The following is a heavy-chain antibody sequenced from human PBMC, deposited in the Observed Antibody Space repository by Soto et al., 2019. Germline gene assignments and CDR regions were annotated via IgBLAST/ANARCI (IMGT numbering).Heavy chain of an antibody. Sequence: EVQLVESGGGLVQPGGSLRLSCAASGFTFSSYSMNWVRQAPGKGLEWVSYISSSSSTIYYADSVKGRFTISRDNAKNXLYLQMNSLRAEDTAVYYCARDSTMYGSGSYGMDVWGQGTTVTVSS. CDR1: GFTFSSYS. CDR2: ISSSSSTI. V-gene: IGHV3-48*01. CDR3: ARDSTMYGSGSYGMDV. D-gene: IGHD3-10*01. J-gene: IGHJ6*02.